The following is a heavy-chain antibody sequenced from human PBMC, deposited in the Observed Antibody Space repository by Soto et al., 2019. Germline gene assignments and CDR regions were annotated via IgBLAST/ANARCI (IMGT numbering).Heavy chain of an antibody. D-gene: IGHD1-1*01. Sequence: ASVKVSCKASGYTLTSFYMHWMRQAPGQGLEWMGVIDPSAGSTTYAQKFKGRVRMTRDTFTSTVFMELSSLRSEDTAVYYCARSPRPTGTTLYYFDSWGQRTLVTVS. V-gene: IGHV1-46*01. CDR3: ARSPRPTGTTLYYFDS. CDR2: IDPSAGST. CDR1: GYTLTSFY. J-gene: IGHJ4*02.